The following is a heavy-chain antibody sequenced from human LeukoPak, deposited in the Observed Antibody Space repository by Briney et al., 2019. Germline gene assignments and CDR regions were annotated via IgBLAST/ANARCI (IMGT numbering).Heavy chain of an antibody. V-gene: IGHV4-31*03. Sequence: PSETLSLTCTVSGGSISSGGYYWSWIRQHPGKGLEWIGYIYYSGSTYYNPSLKSRVTISVGTSKNQFSLKLSSVTAADTAVYYCARGGPSTYYYDSSGYSPNDYWGQGTLVTVSS. D-gene: IGHD3-22*01. CDR3: ARGGPSTYYYDSSGYSPNDY. CDR1: GGSISSGGYY. J-gene: IGHJ4*02. CDR2: IYYSGST.